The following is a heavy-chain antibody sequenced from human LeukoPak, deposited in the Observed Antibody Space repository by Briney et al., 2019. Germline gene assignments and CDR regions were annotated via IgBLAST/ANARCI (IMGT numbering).Heavy chain of an antibody. Sequence: GGSLRLSCAASGFTSSAYSPNWVRQAPGKGLGWVSYISTTTSPIYYADSVKGRFTISRDNAKNSLYLQMNNLRAEDTAIYYCAKEAAAGTNWYDPWGQGTLVTVSS. J-gene: IGHJ5*02. CDR1: GFTSSAYS. CDR3: AKEAAAGTNWYDP. D-gene: IGHD6-25*01. CDR2: ISTTTSPI. V-gene: IGHV3-48*01.